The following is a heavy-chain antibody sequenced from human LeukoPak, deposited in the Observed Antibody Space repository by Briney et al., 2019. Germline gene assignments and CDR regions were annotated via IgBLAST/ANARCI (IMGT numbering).Heavy chain of an antibody. J-gene: IGHJ4*02. V-gene: IGHV1-2*02. CDR2: INPNSGGT. CDR1: GYTFTGYY. Sequence: GASVKVSCKTSGYTFTGYYMHWVRQAPGQGLEWMGWINPNSGGTNYAQKFQGRVTMTRDTSISTAYMELSRLRSDDTAVYYCARDLYDPDILTGYYLPGPRGYWGQGTLVTVSS. CDR3: ARDLYDPDILTGYYLPGPRGY. D-gene: IGHD3-9*01.